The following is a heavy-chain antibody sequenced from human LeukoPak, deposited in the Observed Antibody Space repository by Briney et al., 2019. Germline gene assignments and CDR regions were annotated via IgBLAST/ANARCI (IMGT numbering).Heavy chain of an antibody. CDR3: ARGPNYSSGLARFQH. D-gene: IGHD6-19*01. Sequence: PGESLKVSCKTSGYTFTSYDINWVRQATGQGLEWMGWMNPNSGNTGYAQKFQGRVTMTRNTSISTAYMELSSLRSEDTAVYYCARGPNYSSGLARFQHWGQGTLVTVSS. J-gene: IGHJ1*01. CDR2: MNPNSGNT. V-gene: IGHV1-8*01. CDR1: GYTFTSYD.